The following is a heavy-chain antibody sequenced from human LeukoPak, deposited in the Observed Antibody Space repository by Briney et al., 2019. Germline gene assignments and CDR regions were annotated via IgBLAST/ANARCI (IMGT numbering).Heavy chain of an antibody. CDR1: GGSISSYY. CDR3: ARHEVVRGVISFAFDI. D-gene: IGHD3-10*01. J-gene: IGHJ3*02. V-gene: IGHV4-59*08. CDR2: IYSSGST. Sequence: SETLSLTCTVSGGSISSYYWSWIRQPPGKGLEWIGYIYSSGSTNYNPSLKSRVTISVDTSKNQFSLKLSSVTAADTAVYYCARHEVVRGVISFAFDIWGQGTMVTVSS.